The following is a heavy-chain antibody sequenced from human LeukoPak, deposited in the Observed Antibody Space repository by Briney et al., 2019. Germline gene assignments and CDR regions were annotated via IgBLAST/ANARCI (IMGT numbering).Heavy chain of an antibody. D-gene: IGHD6-19*01. CDR3: ARHYSGWYNFFDY. CDR1: GDSTNSGNYY. Sequence: PSETLSLTCSVSGDSTNSGNYYWSWIRQPPGQGLEWIGSLFYSGSTYYNPSLKSRVTISVDTSKNQFSLKLTSVTAADTAVYYCARHYSGWYNFFDYWGQGTLVTVSS. CDR2: LFYSGST. J-gene: IGHJ4*02. V-gene: IGHV4-39*01.